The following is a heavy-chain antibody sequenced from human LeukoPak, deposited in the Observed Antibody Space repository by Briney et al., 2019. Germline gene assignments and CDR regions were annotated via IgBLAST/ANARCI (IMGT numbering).Heavy chain of an antibody. CDR3: AREATGDFYY. D-gene: IGHD7-27*01. V-gene: IGHV1-18*01. CDR1: GYTFTSYG. CDR2: ISAYNGNT. Sequence: ASVKVSCKASGYTFTSYGISWVRQAPGQGLEWMGWISAYNGNTNYAQKFQGRVTMTRNTSISTAYMELSSLRSEDTAVYYCAREATGDFYYWGQGTLVTVSS. J-gene: IGHJ4*02.